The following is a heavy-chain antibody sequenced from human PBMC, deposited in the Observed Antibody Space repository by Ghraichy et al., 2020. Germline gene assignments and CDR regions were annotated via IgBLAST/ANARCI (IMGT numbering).Heavy chain of an antibody. CDR3: AHKMVAARMVSYYGMDV. J-gene: IGHJ6*02. CDR1: GFSLSTSGVG. V-gene: IGHV2-5*02. Sequence: SGPTLVKPTQTLTLTCTFSGFSLSTSGVGVGWIRQPPGKALEWLVLIYWDDDKRYSPSLKSRLTITKDTSKNQVVLTMTNMDPVDTATYYCAHKMVAARMVSYYGMDVWGQGTTVTVSS. D-gene: IGHD3-10*01. CDR2: IYWDDDK.